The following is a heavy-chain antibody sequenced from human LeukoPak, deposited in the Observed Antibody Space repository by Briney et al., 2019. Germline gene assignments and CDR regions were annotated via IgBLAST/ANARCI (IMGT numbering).Heavy chain of an antibody. D-gene: IGHD3-3*01. CDR1: GGSISSSSYY. CDR2: IYYSGST. V-gene: IGHV4-39*01. Sequence: SETLSLTCTVSGGSISSSSYYWGWIRQPPGTGLGWLGSIYYSGSTYYNPSLKSRVTISVGTSKNQCSLKLSSVTAADTVVYYCASPGYYDFWSGYYVEGYYFDYWGQGTLVTVSS. CDR3: ASPGYYDFWSGYYVEGYYFDY. J-gene: IGHJ4*02.